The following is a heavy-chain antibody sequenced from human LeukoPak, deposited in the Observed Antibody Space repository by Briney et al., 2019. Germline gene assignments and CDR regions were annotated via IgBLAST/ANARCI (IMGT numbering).Heavy chain of an antibody. CDR2: INPNSGGT. CDR3: ARVRSRGRYFDWLLGDY. Sequence: ASVKVSCKXSGYTFTGYYMHWVRQAPGQGLEWMGRINPNSGGTNYAQKFQGRVTMTRDTSISTAYMELSRLRSDDTAVYYCARVRSRGRYFDWLLGDYWGQGTLVTVSS. V-gene: IGHV1-2*06. J-gene: IGHJ4*02. CDR1: GYTFTGYY. D-gene: IGHD3-9*01.